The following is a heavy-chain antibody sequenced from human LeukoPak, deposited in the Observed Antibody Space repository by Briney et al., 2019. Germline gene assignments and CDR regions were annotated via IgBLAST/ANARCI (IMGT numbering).Heavy chain of an antibody. J-gene: IGHJ6*02. V-gene: IGHV3-7*03. D-gene: IGHD3-16*01. CDR1: GGSISSSSYY. CDR2: INHNGNVN. CDR3: ARGGGLDV. Sequence: ETLSLTCTVSGGSISSSSYYWGWIRQPPGKGLEWVASINHNGNVNYYVDSVKGRFTISRDNAKNSLYLQMSNLRAEDTAVYFCARGGGLDVWGQGATVTVSS.